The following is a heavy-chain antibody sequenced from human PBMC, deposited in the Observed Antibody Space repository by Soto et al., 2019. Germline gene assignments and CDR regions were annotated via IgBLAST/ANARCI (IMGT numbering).Heavy chain of an antibody. J-gene: IGHJ4*02. CDR1: GGSISSYY. V-gene: IGHV4-59*12. CDR3: ARRFGRNFDY. Sequence: QVQLQESGPELVKPSETLSLTCTVSGGSISSYYWSWIRQPPGKGLEWIGYIYYSGSTNYNPSLKXRVTMSVDTSKDQCSLKLSSVTAANTAVYYCARRFGRNFDYWGQGTLVTVSS. D-gene: IGHD3-16*01. CDR2: IYYSGST.